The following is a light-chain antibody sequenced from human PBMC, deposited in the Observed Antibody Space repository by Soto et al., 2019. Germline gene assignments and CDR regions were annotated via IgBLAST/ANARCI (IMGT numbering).Light chain of an antibody. CDR1: QSVSSSY. V-gene: IGKV3-15*01. J-gene: IGKJ3*01. Sequence: EIVLTQSPGTLSLSPGERATLPCRASQSVSSSYLAWYQQKPGQAPRLLIYYTSTRATGFPARFSGSGSGTEFTLTISSLQSEDFAVYYCQQYNNWPQTFGPGTKVDN. CDR3: QQYNNWPQT. CDR2: YTS.